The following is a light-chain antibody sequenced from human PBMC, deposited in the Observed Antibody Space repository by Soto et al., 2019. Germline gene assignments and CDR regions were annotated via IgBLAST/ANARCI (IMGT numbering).Light chain of an antibody. CDR3: QQYNSYSSIT. CDR1: QSISTW. J-gene: IGKJ5*01. CDR2: DAS. V-gene: IGKV1-5*01. Sequence: DIQMTQSPSTLSAAVGYRVTITCRASQSISTWLAWYQQRLGEAPRLLIYDASSLESGVPSRFSGSGSGTEFTLTISSLQPDDFATYYCQQYNSYSSITFGQGTRLEI.